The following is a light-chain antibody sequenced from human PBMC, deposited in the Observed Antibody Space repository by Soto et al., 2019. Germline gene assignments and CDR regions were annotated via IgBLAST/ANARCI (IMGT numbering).Light chain of an antibody. Sequence: QSALTQPRSVSGSPGQSVTISCTGTGNDGGAYNYVSWYQQHPGRPPKLLIYGVVRWPSGVPDRFSGSKSGNTASLTISGLQAEDEADYFCCSYAGGYTYLFGTGTKLTVL. CDR2: GVV. CDR3: CSYAGGYTYL. J-gene: IGLJ1*01. V-gene: IGLV2-11*01. CDR1: GNDGGAYNY.